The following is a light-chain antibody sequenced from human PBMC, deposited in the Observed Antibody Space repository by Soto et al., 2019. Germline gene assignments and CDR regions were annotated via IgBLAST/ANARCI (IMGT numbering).Light chain of an antibody. CDR2: DAS. CDR3: QKYNSAPLT. V-gene: IGKV1-27*01. J-gene: IGKJ4*01. Sequence: DIQMTQSPSYLSASLGDRVPITCRASQGIGVYLAWFQQKPGKVPKLLIYDASTLQSVVPSRFSGSGSGTDFALTISSLQPEDFATYYCQKYNSAPLTFGGGTKVEIK. CDR1: QGIGVY.